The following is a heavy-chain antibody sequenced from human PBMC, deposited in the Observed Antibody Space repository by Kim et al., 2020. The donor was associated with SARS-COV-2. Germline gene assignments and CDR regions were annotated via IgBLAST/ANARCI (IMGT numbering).Heavy chain of an antibody. CDR1: GDSVSSNTAA. CDR3: ARSRTTSQGPNFDC. CDR2: TYYRSKWSY. Sequence: SQTLSLTCAISGDSVSSNTAAWNWVRQSPSRGLEWLGRTYYRSKWSYDYAVSVKGRITINPDTSKNQFSLQLNSVTPEDTAVYYCARSRTTSQGPNFDCWGQGTLVTVSS. V-gene: IGHV6-1*01. J-gene: IGHJ4*02.